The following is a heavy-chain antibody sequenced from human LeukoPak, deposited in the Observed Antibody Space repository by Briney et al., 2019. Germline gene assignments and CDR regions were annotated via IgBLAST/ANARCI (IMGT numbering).Heavy chain of an antibody. CDR3: ARVNVVVPAAIRKFDY. CDR2: ISSSSSII. Sequence: GGSLRLSCAASGFTFSSYSMNWVRQAPGKGLEWVSYISSSSSIIYYADSVKGRFTISRDNAKNSLYLQMNSLRAEDTAVYYCARVNVVVPAAIRKFDYWGQGTLVTVSS. D-gene: IGHD2-2*02. V-gene: IGHV3-48*01. CDR1: GFTFSSYS. J-gene: IGHJ4*02.